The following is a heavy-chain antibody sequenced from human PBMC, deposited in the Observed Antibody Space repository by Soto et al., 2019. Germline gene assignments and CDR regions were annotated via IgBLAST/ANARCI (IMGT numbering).Heavy chain of an antibody. CDR1: GYTFSNSG. CDR2: INSDNGNT. Sequence: GASVKVSCKASGYTFSNSGISWVRQAPGQGLEWLGWINSDNGNTNYAQHLQGRVTLTTDTSTSTAYMELRSLRSDDTAVYYCARDNGFGESDVWGQGTTVTVSS. J-gene: IGHJ6*02. V-gene: IGHV1-18*01. D-gene: IGHD3-10*01. CDR3: ARDNGFGESDV.